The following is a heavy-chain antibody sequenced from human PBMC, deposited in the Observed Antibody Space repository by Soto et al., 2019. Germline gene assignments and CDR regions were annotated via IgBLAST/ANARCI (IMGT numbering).Heavy chain of an antibody. J-gene: IGHJ4*02. CDR3: ARAQWLVPCFDY. V-gene: IGHV3-30-3*01. CDR1: GFTFSSYA. D-gene: IGHD6-19*01. Sequence: GGSLRLSCAASGFTFSSYAMHWVRQAPGKGLEWVAVISYDGSNKYYADSAKGRFTISRDNSKNTLYLQMNSLRAEDTAVYYCARAQWLVPCFDYRGQGTLVTVSS. CDR2: ISYDGSNK.